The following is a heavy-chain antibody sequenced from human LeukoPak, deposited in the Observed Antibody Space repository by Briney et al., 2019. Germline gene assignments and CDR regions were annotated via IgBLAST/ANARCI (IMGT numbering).Heavy chain of an antibody. V-gene: IGHV3-30*02. CDR2: IRYDGSNK. Sequence: GGSLRPSCAASGFTFSSYGMHWVRQAPGKGLEWVAFIRYDGSNKYYADSVKGRFTISRDNSKNTLYLQMNSLRAEDTAVYYCAKDRTVGAPSWGQGTMVTVSS. CDR3: AKDRTVGAPS. J-gene: IGHJ3*01. CDR1: GFTFSSYG. D-gene: IGHD1-26*01.